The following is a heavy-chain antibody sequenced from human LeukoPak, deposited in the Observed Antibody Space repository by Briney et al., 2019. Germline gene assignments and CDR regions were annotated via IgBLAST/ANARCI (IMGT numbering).Heavy chain of an antibody. CDR3: ARDSAIYGDYAGWFDP. D-gene: IGHD4-17*01. CDR2: IIPIFGTA. J-gene: IGHJ5*02. Sequence: GASVKVSCKASGGTFSSYAISWVRQAPGQGLEWMGGIIPIFGTANYAQKFQGRVTITADESTSTAYMELRSLRSEDTAVYYCARDSAIYGDYAGWFDPWGQGTLVTVSS. V-gene: IGHV1-69*13. CDR1: GGTFSSYA.